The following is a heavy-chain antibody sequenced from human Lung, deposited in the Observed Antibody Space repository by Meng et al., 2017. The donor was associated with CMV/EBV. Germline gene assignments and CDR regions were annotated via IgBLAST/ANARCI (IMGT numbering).Heavy chain of an antibody. J-gene: IGHJ4*02. CDR1: GFIFSDYS. Sequence: GGSXRLXFTASGFIFSDYSMSWVRQAPGKGLEWVSSISSSSIHIYYADSTKGRFTISRDNAKKSLYLQMNSLRAEDTAVYYCARGRGYCSSTNCYQNFDYWXQGTLVTVSS. V-gene: IGHV3-21*01. CDR3: ARGRGYCSSTNCYQNFDY. D-gene: IGHD2-2*01. CDR2: ISSSSIHI.